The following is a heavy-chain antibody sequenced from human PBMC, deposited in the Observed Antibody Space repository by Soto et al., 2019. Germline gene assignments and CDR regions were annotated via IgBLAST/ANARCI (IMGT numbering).Heavy chain of an antibody. V-gene: IGHV1-8*01. CDR1: GYTFTSYD. CDR3: ARYYYYYYYMDV. Sequence: GASVKVSCKASGYTFTSYDINWVRQATGQGLEWMGWMNPNSGNTGYAQKFQGRVTMTRNTSISTAYMELSSLRSEDTAVYYCARYYYYYYYMDVWGKGTTVTVSS. J-gene: IGHJ6*03. CDR2: MNPNSGNT.